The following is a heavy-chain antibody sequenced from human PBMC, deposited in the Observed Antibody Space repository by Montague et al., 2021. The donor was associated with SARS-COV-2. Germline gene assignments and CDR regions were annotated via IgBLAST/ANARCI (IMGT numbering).Heavy chain of an antibody. CDR1: GGSISSSNW. D-gene: IGHD2-15*01. CDR3: AREGLVVRGWFDP. CDR2: IYHSGST. J-gene: IGHJ5*02. Sequence: SETLSLTCAVSGGSISSSNWWSWVRQPPGKGLEGIGEIYHSGSTNYNPSLKSRVTISVDKSKNQFSLKLSSVTAADTAVYYCAREGLVVRGWFDPWGQGTLVTVSS. V-gene: IGHV4-4*02.